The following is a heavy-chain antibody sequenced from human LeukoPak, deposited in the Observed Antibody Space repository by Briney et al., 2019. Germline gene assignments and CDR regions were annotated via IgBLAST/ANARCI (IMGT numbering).Heavy chain of an antibody. J-gene: IGHJ6*03. D-gene: IGHD6-19*01. CDR1: GWIFTSYW. CDR2: IYPGDSDT. Sequence: GGSLQISCQGSGWIFTSYWIGRVLQVPGKGLEGMGIIYPGDSDTRYSPSFQGQVTISADKSISTAYLQWSSLKASDTAMYYCARLGDTSGTYYYYMDVWGKGTTVTVSS. CDR3: ARLGDTSGTYYYYMDV. V-gene: IGHV5-51*01.